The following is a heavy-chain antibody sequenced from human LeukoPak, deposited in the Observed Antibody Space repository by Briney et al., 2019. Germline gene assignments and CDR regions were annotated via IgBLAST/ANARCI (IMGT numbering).Heavy chain of an antibody. D-gene: IGHD1-1*01. Sequence: SGGSLRLSCAASGFTFSDYWMSWVRQAPGKGLEWVANIKQDGSEKYYVDSVKGRFTISRDNAKNSLYLQMNSLRAEDTAVYYCVREQPGYYGMDVWGQGTTVTVSS. V-gene: IGHV3-7*01. J-gene: IGHJ6*02. CDR2: IKQDGSEK. CDR3: VREQPGYYGMDV. CDR1: GFTFSDYW.